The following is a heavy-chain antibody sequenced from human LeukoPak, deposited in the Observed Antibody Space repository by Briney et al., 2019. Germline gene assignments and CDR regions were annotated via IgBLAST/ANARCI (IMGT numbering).Heavy chain of an antibody. J-gene: IGHJ6*04. Sequence: GGSLRLSCAASGFTFSSYAMHWVRQAPGKGLEWVAVISYDGSNKYYADSVKGRFTISRDNSKNTLYLQMNSLRAEDTAVYYCARELYYDILTGYFPYYYGMDVWGKGTTVTVSS. CDR2: ISYDGSNK. CDR1: GFTFSSYA. D-gene: IGHD3-9*01. V-gene: IGHV3-30*04. CDR3: ARELYYDILTGYFPYYYGMDV.